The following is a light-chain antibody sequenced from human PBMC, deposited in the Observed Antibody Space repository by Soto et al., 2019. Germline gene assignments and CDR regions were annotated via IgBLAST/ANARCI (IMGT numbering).Light chain of an antibody. J-gene: IGKJ4*01. CDR1: QGISHY. CDR3: QKYNSAPLT. Sequence: IQMTQSPSALSASVGDRVTITCRASQGISHYLAWYQQKPGKVPRLMIYAASTLHSGGPSRFSGGGSGTEFTLTISSLEPEDVATYYCQKYNSAPLTFGGGTRVEIK. V-gene: IGKV1-27*01. CDR2: AAS.